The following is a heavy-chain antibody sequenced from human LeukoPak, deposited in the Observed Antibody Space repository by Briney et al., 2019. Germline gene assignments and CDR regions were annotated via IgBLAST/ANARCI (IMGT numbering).Heavy chain of an antibody. D-gene: IGHD6-19*01. Sequence: ASVKGSCKASGYTFTDHYMHWVRQAPGQGLEWMGWINPNGGGTNYAQRFQGRVSMTRDTSISTAYMELSRLRSDDTAVYYCASTLYSSGWYSDYWGQGTLVTVSS. CDR2: INPNGGGT. CDR3: ASTLYSSGWYSDY. CDR1: GYTFTDHY. V-gene: IGHV1-2*02. J-gene: IGHJ4*02.